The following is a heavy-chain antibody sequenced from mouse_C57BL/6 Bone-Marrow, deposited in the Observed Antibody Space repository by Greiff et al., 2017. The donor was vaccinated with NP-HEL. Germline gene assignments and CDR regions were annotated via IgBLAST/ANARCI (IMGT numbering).Heavy chain of an antibody. J-gene: IGHJ2*01. D-gene: IGHD3-3*01. CDR3: ARLRDRRGFDY. Sequence: FTISRDNAKNTLFLQMTSLRSEDTAMYYCARLRDRRGFDYWGQGTTLTVSS. V-gene: IGHV5-17*01.